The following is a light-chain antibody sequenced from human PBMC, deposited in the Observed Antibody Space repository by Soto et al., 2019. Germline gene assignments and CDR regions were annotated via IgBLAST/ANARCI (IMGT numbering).Light chain of an antibody. J-gene: IGKJ2*01. CDR3: MQNTRGPHT. Sequence: EVVMTQSPLSLPVTLGQPASISCRSSESLVHTDGNTYMNWFQQRPGQSPRRLIHKVSQWDSGVPDRFSGSGSDTNFTLKISRVEAEDVGLYYCMQNTRGPHTVGQGTKLEIK. CDR2: KVS. CDR1: ESLVHTDGNTY. V-gene: IGKV2-30*02.